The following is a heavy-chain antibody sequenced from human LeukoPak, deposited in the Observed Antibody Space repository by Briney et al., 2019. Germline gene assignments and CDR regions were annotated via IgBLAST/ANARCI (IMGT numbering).Heavy chain of an antibody. CDR3: ARWDNGDYEYNLFDP. J-gene: IGHJ5*02. V-gene: IGHV5-51*01. D-gene: IGHD4-17*01. Sequence: GESLKISCKGSGYSFTSYWIGWVRQMPGKGLEWMGIIYPGDSDTRYSPSFQGQVTISADKSISTAYLQWSSLKASDTAMYYCARWDNGDYEYNLFDPWGQGTLVTVSS. CDR2: IYPGDSDT. CDR1: GYSFTSYW.